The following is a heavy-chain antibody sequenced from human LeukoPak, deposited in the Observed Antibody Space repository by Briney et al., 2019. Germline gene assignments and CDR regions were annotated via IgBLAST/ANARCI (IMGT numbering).Heavy chain of an antibody. D-gene: IGHD2-21*02. CDR3: AREGDTSKFDY. Sequence: SQTLSLTCTVSGGSISSSSYYWGWIRQPPGKGLEWIGSGSYSGSAYYNPSLRSRVTMSVDTSKNQFSLKLSSVTAADTAVYYCAREGDTSKFDYWGQGTLVTVSP. CDR2: GSYSGSA. V-gene: IGHV4-39*07. CDR1: GGSISSSSYY. J-gene: IGHJ4*02.